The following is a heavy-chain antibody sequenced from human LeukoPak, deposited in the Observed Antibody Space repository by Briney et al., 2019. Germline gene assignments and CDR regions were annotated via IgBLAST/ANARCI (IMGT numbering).Heavy chain of an antibody. CDR2: IYPGDSDT. D-gene: IGHD1-14*01. J-gene: IGHJ4*02. CDR1: GCSFTSYW. Sequence: GESLKISFKGSGCSFTSYWIGWVGQMPGKGLEWMGIIYPGDSDTRYSPSFQGQVTISADKSISTAYLQWSSLNTSDTSMYYCARYSDHYYFDYWGQGTLVTVPS. V-gene: IGHV5-51*01. CDR3: ARYSDHYYFDY.